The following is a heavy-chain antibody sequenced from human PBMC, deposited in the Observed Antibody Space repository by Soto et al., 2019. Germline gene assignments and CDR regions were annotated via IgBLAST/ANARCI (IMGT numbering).Heavy chain of an antibody. CDR2: ISAYNGNT. J-gene: IGHJ5*02. D-gene: IGHD3-22*01. CDR3: ARDGSGYYDSSGTLWFDP. CDR1: GYTFTSYG. V-gene: IGHV1-18*01. Sequence: ASVKVSCKASGYTFTSYGISWVRQAPGQGLEWMGWISAYNGNTNYAQKLQGRVTMTTDTSTSTAYMELRSLRSDDTAVYYCARDGSGYYDSSGTLWFDPWGQGTLVTVSS.